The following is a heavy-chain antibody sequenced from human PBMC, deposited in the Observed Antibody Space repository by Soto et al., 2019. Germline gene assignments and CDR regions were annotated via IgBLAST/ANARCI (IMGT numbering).Heavy chain of an antibody. CDR3: ARDSGYDYVSPDYYYYYYMDV. CDR2: INAGNGNT. D-gene: IGHD5-12*01. J-gene: IGHJ6*03. Sequence: ASVKVSCKASGYTFTSYAMHWVRQAPGQRLEWMGWINAGNGNTKYSQKFQGRVTITRDTSASTAYMELSSLRSEDTAVYYCARDSGYDYVSPDYYYYYYMDVWGKGTTVTVSS. CDR1: GYTFTSYA. V-gene: IGHV1-3*01.